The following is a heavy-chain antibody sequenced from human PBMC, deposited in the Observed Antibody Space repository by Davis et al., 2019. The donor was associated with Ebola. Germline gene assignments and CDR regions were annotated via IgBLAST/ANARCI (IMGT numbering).Heavy chain of an antibody. Sequence: SETLSLTCTVSGYSISSGYYWSWIRQPPGKGLEWIGEINHSGSTNYNPSLKSRVTISVDTSKNQFSLKLSSVTAADTAVYYCARGPPYYDILTGYDHFDYWGQGTLVTVSS. J-gene: IGHJ4*02. V-gene: IGHV4-38-2*02. CDR2: INHSGST. D-gene: IGHD3-9*01. CDR3: ARGPPYYDILTGYDHFDY. CDR1: GYSISSGYY.